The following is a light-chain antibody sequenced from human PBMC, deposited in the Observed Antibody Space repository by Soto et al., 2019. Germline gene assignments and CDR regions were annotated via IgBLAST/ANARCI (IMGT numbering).Light chain of an antibody. CDR2: EVS. CDR1: SSDVGGYNY. CDR3: CSSASHVEV. J-gene: IGLJ1*01. V-gene: IGLV2-11*01. Sequence: QSALTQPPSVSGSPGQSVTISCTGTSSDVGGYNYVSWFQQHPGKAPKVMIYEVSKRPSGVPDRFSGSKSGNTASLTISGLQAEDEAAYYRCSSASHVEVFATGPNVPDL.